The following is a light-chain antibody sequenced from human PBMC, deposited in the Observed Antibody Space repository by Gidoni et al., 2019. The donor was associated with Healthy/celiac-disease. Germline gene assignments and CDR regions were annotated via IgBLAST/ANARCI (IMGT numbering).Light chain of an antibody. CDR2: LGS. J-gene: IGKJ5*01. CDR1: QSLLHSNGYNY. V-gene: IGKV2-28*01. Sequence: DIVMTQSPLSLPVTPGEPASISCRSSQSLLHSNGYNYLDWYLQKPGQSPQLLIYLGSNRASGVPDRVSGSGSGTDFTLKISRVEAEDVGVYYCMQARQTPLDFGQGTRLEIK. CDR3: MQARQTPLD.